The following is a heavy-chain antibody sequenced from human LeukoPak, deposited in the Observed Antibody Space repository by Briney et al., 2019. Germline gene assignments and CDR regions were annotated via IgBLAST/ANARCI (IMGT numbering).Heavy chain of an antibody. V-gene: IGHV3-7*05. Sequence: GGSLRLSCAASGFTFSNYWMTWVRQAPGKGLEWVANIKQDGSEKYYVDSVKGRFAISRDNAKSSLSLQMNSLRAEDTAVYYCARGLDYWGQGTLVTVSS. CDR3: ARGLDY. CDR1: GFTFSNYW. CDR2: IKQDGSEK. J-gene: IGHJ4*02.